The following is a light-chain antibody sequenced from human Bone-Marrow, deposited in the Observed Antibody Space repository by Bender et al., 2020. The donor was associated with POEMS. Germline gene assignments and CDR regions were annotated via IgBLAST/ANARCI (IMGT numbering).Light chain of an antibody. V-gene: IGLV2-23*01. CDR2: EGD. CDR1: SSDVGSYNL. J-gene: IGLJ2*01. CDR3: CSYAGTTTFVV. Sequence: HSALTQPASVSGSPGQSITISCTGTSSDVGSYNLVSWYQQHPGKAPKLMIYEGDKRPSGVSNRFSGSKSGNTASLTISGLQAEDEADYYCCSYAGTTTFVVFGGGTELTVL.